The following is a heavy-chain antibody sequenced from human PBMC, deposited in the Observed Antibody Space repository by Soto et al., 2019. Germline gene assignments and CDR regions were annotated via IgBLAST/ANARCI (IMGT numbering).Heavy chain of an antibody. J-gene: IGHJ4*02. CDR2: IYSGGST. CDR3: LRGYSGYDGSGFDY. V-gene: IGHV3-66*01. D-gene: IGHD5-12*01. CDR1: GFTVSSNY. Sequence: EVQLVESGGGLVQPGGSLRLSCAASGFTVSSNYMSWVRQAPGKGLEWVSVIYSGGSTYYADSVKGRFTISRDNSKNTLYLQMNSLRAEDTAVYYCLRGYSGYDGSGFDYWGQGTLVTVSS.